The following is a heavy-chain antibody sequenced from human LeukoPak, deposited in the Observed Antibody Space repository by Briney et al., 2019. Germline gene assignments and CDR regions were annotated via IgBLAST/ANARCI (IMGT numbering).Heavy chain of an antibody. J-gene: IGHJ3*02. CDR3: AKETVVVVAATPDAFDI. V-gene: IGHV3-23*01. CDR1: GFTFSSYA. Sequence: PGESLRLSCAASGFTFSSYAMSWVRQAPGKGLEWVSGISGSGGSTHYADSVKDRFTISRDNSKNTLYLQMNSLRAEDTAVYYCAKETVVVVAATPDAFDIWGQGTMVTVSS. D-gene: IGHD2-15*01. CDR2: ISGSGGST.